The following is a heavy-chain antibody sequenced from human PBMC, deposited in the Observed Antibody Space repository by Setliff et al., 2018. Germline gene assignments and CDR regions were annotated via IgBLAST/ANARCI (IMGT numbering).Heavy chain of an antibody. V-gene: IGHV5-51*01. J-gene: IGHJ6*01. Sequence: GESLKISCKGSGYSFAHSWIGWVRQIPGKGLEWKGIIYPGDSDTRYNPSFQGAVTMSVDKSIRTAYLQWSSLKALDTAMYYCARTVTYLEYYYEMDVWGQGTTVTVSS. D-gene: IGHD1-26*01. CDR1: GYSFAHSW. CDR2: IYPGDSDT. CDR3: ARTVTYLEYYYEMDV.